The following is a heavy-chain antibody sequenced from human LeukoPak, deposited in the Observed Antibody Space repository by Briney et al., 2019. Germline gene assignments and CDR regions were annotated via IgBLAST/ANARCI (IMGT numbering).Heavy chain of an antibody. J-gene: IGHJ4*02. V-gene: IGHV3-15*01. CDR3: RYYGSGSYYDY. CDR2: IKSKTDGGTT. CDR1: GFTFSDHY. D-gene: IGHD3-10*01. Sequence: GGSLRLSCAASGFTFSDHYMDWVRQAPGKGLEWVGRIKSKTDGGTTDYAAPVKGRFTISRDDSKNTLYLQMNSLKTEDTAVYYCRYYGSGSYYDYWGQGTLVTVSS.